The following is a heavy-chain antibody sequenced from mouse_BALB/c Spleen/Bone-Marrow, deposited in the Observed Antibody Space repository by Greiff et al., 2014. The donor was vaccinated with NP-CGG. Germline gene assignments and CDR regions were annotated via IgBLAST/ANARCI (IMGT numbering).Heavy chain of an antibody. CDR1: GFTFSDFY. CDR2: SRNKAKHYTT. CDR3: ARDVGYGNYFVY. J-gene: IGHJ3*01. V-gene: IGHV7-1*02. D-gene: IGHD2-10*02. Sequence: EVMLVESGGGLVQPGDSLRLSCATSGFTFSDFYMEWVRQPPGKRLEWIAASRNKAKHYTTEYSASVKGRFIVSRDTSQSILYLQMNALRAEDTAIYYCARDVGYGNYFVYWGQGTLVTVPA.